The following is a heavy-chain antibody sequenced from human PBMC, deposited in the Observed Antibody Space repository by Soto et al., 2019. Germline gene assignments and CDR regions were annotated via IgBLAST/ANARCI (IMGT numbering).Heavy chain of an antibody. CDR2: IYHSGGT. D-gene: IGHD3-10*01. V-gene: IGHV4-30-2*01. CDR3: NSLKTEDTAVYYCTTDPAGTNMGY. J-gene: IGHJ4*02. Sequence: SETLSLTCAVSGGSISSGGYSWSWIRQPPGKGLECIGYIYHSGGTYYSPSLKSRVTISVDRSKNQFSLKLSSVSSVFRLYLQMNSLKTEDTAVYYCTTDPAGTNMGYWGQGTLVTVSS. CDR1: GGSISSGGYS.